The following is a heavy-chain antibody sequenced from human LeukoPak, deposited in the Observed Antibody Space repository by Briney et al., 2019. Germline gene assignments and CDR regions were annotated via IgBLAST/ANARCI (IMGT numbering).Heavy chain of an antibody. CDR1: GFMFSNYW. CDR2: IYQDGSKK. J-gene: IGHJ6*04. Sequence: PGGSLRLSCAASGFMFSNYWMNWVRQAPGKGLEWVANIYQDGSKKNYVDSVKGRFTISRDNAIDSLYLQMNNLGAEDTAVYYCACTNTFDVWGKGATVTVFS. CDR3: ACTNTFDV. V-gene: IGHV3-7*03. D-gene: IGHD2/OR15-2a*01.